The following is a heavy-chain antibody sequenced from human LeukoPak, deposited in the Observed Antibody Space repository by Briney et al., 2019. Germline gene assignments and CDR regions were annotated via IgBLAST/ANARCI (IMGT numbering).Heavy chain of an antibody. CDR2: ITWNSGYI. V-gene: IGHV3-9*01. Sequence: GGSLRLSCAASGFTFDDYAMHWVRQAPGKGLEWVSGITWNSGYIGYADSMKGRFTISRDNAKNSLYLQMNSLRAEDTALYYCARAYCSSGSCSIDSWGPGTLVTVSS. CDR3: ARAYCSSGSCSIDS. CDR1: GFTFDDYA. D-gene: IGHD2-15*01. J-gene: IGHJ4*02.